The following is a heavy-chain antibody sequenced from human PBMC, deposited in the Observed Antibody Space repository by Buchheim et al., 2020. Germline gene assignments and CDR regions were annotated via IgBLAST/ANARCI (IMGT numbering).Heavy chain of an antibody. D-gene: IGHD2-2*01. CDR3: AAGYCSSTSCYGDYYYMDV. J-gene: IGHJ6*03. CDR1: GFTFSSYS. Sequence: EVQLVESGGGLVQPGGSLRLSCAASGFTFSSYSMNWVRQAPGKGLEWVSYISSSSSTIYYADSVKGRFTISRDNAKNSLSLQMNSLRAEDTAVYYCAAGYCSSTSCYGDYYYMDVWGKGTT. V-gene: IGHV3-48*04. CDR2: ISSSSSTI.